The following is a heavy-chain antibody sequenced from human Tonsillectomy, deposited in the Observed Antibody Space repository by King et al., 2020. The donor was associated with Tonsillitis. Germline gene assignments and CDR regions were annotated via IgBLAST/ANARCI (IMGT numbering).Heavy chain of an antibody. CDR1: GFSFSKAW. D-gene: IGHD6-13*01. V-gene: IGHV3-15*01. CDR3: PAGVIAAPGNQCDH. J-gene: IGHJ4*02. Sequence: VQLVESGGGLVKPGGSLRLSCAASGFSFSKAWMSWVRQAPGKGLEWVGRIKSEIDGGTTDYAAPVKGRFSISRDDSKNTLYLQMNSLKTEDTAVYYCPAGVIAAPGNQCDHWGQGTLVTVSS. CDR2: IKSEIDGGTT.